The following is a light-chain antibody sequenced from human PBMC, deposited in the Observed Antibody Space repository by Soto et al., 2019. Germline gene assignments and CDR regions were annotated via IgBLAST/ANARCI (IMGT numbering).Light chain of an antibody. J-gene: IGKJ4*01. Sequence: DIVLTPSPGPLSLSPGERATLSCRASQGIGDTLAWYQHKPGQTPRLLIYDTSTRATGVPTRFSGSRSGAEFTLTINSLQSEDFAVYYCQPYNNWPLTFGGGTKVDIK. V-gene: IGKV3-15*01. CDR3: QPYNNWPLT. CDR2: DTS. CDR1: QGIGDT.